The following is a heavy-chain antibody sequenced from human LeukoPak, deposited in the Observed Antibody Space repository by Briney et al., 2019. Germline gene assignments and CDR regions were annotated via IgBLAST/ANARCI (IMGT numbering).Heavy chain of an antibody. Sequence: ASVKVSCKASGYTFTSYGISWVRQAPGQGLEWMGWISAYNGNTNYAQKFQGRVTMTTDTSTSTAYMELRSLRSDDTAVYYCARDFPRYCSGGSCSILQYWGQGTLVTVSS. D-gene: IGHD2-15*01. CDR3: ARDFPRYCSGGSCSILQY. CDR1: GYTFTSYG. J-gene: IGHJ4*02. V-gene: IGHV1-18*01. CDR2: ISAYNGNT.